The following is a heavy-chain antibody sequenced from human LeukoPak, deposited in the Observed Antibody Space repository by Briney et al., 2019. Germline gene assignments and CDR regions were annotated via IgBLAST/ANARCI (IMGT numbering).Heavy chain of an antibody. D-gene: IGHD2/OR15-2a*01. CDR3: ASALYLGYFDY. CDR1: GFTFTNYA. Sequence: GGSLRLSCAASGFTFTNYAMHWVRQTPGKGLEWVAVISYDGSNKYYADSVKGRFTISRDNSKNTLYLQMNSLRAEDTAVYYCASALYLGYFDYWGQGTLVTVSS. V-gene: IGHV3-30*01. CDR2: ISYDGSNK. J-gene: IGHJ4*02.